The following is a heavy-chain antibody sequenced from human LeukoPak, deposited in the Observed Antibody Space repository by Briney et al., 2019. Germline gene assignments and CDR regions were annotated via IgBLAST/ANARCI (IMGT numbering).Heavy chain of an antibody. CDR2: IIPILGIA. CDR1: GGTFSSYA. V-gene: IGHV1-69*04. J-gene: IGHJ5*02. Sequence: ASVKVSCKASGGTFSSYAISWVRQALGQGLEWMGRIIPILGIANYAQKFQGRVTITADKSTSTAYMELSSLRSEDTAVYYCARDRLGIAVAGFGWFDPWGQGTLVTVSS. D-gene: IGHD6-19*01. CDR3: ARDRLGIAVAGFGWFDP.